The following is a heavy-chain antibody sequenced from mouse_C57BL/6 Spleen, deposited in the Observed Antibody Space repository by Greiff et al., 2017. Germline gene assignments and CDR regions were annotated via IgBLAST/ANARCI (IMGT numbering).Heavy chain of an antibody. CDR3: ARIITTIVARYCDV. J-gene: IGHJ1*03. D-gene: IGHD1-1*01. CDR1: GYAFSSYW. CDR2: IYPGDGDT. V-gene: IGHV1-80*01. Sequence: VQLQQSGAELVKPGASVKISCKASGYAFSSYWMNWVKQRPGKGLEWIGQIYPGDGDTNYNGKFKGKATLTADKSSSTAYMQLSSLTSEYSAFDFCARIITTIVARYCDVWGTGTTVTVSS.